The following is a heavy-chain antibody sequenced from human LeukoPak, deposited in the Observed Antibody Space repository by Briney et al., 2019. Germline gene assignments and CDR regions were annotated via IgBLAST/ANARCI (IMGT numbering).Heavy chain of an antibody. V-gene: IGHV1-24*01. D-gene: IGHD3-3*01. CDR3: ATAIWSGPAPYYYYMDV. CDR1: GYTLTELS. CDR2: FDPEDGET. Sequence: ASVKVSCKVSGYTLTELSMHWVRQAPGKGLEWMGGFDPEDGETIYAQKFQGRVTMTEDTSTDTAYMELSSPRSEDTAVYYCATAIWSGPAPYYYYMDVWGKGTTVTVSS. J-gene: IGHJ6*03.